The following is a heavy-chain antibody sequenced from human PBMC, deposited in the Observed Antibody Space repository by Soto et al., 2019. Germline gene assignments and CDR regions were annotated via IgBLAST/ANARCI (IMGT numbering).Heavy chain of an antibody. CDR1: GGSFSGYY. Sequence: PSETLSLTCDVYGGSFSGYYWGWVRQAPGKGLEWIVDINLSGSPNYNPSLQSRVSVSLDSSKTHFSLKLSSVTAADTAVYYCATFPPEGRTATPRGDDAFDLWGQGTLVTV. D-gene: IGHD3-10*01. CDR3: ATFPPEGRTATPRGDDAFDL. V-gene: IGHV4-34*01. J-gene: IGHJ3*01. CDR2: INLSGSP.